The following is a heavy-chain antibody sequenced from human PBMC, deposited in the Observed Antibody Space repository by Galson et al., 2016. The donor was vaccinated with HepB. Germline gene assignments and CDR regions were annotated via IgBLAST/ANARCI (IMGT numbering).Heavy chain of an antibody. CDR1: GASISSGGHY. D-gene: IGHD2-8*02. CDR3: ARGGPNVYYPGL. J-gene: IGHJ4*02. V-gene: IGHV4-31*03. CDR2: ISSSGSL. Sequence: TLSLTCFVSGASISSGGHYWTWIRQHPEKGLEWIGFISSSGSLYHNPSLKSRVSISADTSKNEFSLNLNSVTAADTAVYFCARGGPNVYYPGLWGQGILVTVSS.